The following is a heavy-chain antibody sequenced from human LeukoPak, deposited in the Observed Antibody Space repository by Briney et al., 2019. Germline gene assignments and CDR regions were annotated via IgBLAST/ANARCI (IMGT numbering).Heavy chain of an antibody. CDR2: ISWDGGRT. V-gene: IGHV3-43D*03. Sequence: GGSLRLSCGGSRFTFDDYAMHWVRQAPGKGLEWVSLISWDGGRTSYRDSVQGRFIISTDNSKNSLYLQMNSLRVEDTGMYYCAADTQLGRVAHAFDIWGQGTMVTVSS. CDR3: AADTQLGRVAHAFDI. CDR1: RFTFDDYA. D-gene: IGHD1-1*01. J-gene: IGHJ3*02.